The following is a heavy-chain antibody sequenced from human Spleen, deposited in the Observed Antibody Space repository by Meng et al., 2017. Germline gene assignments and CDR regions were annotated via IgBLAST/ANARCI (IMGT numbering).Heavy chain of an antibody. Sequence: GESLKISCAASGFTFSNNWMTWVRQAPGKGLEWVANIKQDGSDTYYVDSVRGRFTISRDNAKNSLYLQMNSLRAEDTAVYYCARDFDWGQGSVVTVSS. V-gene: IGHV3-7*01. CDR3: ARDFD. J-gene: IGHJ4*02. CDR2: IKQDGSDT. D-gene: IGHD3-9*01. CDR1: GFTFSNNW.